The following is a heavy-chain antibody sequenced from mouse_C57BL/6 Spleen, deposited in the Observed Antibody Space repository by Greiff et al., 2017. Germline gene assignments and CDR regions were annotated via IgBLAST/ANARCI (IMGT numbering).Heavy chain of an antibody. CDR3: ARGIYYYGSSYVRSWYCDG. J-gene: IGHJ1*03. CDR1: GYTFTDYN. D-gene: IGHD1-1*01. V-gene: IGHV1-18*01. Sequence: VQLQQSGPELVKPGASVKIPCTASGYTFTDYNMDWVKQSHGKSLEWIGDINPNNGGTIYNQKFTGKATLTVDKSSSTAYMELRSLTSEDTAVYYCARGIYYYGSSYVRSWYCDGWGTGTTVTVSS. CDR2: INPNNGGT.